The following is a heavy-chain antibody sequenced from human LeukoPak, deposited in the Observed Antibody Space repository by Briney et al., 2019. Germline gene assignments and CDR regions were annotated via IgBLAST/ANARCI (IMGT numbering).Heavy chain of an antibody. V-gene: IGHV3-33*08. J-gene: IGHJ4*02. CDR3: ARDLVDCSSTSCYRLGFDY. Sequence: GGSLRLSCAASGFTVSSNYMSWVRQAPGKGLEWVAVIWYDGSNKYYADSVKGRFTISRDNSKNTLYLQMNSLRAEDTAVYYCARDLVDCSSTSCYRLGFDYWGQGTLVTVSS. CDR1: GFTVSSNY. CDR2: IWYDGSNK. D-gene: IGHD2-2*01.